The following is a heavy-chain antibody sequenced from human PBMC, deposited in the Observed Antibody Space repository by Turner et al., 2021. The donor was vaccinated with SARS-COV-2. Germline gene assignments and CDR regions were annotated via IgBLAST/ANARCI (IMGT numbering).Heavy chain of an antibody. V-gene: IGHV4-59*05. CDR3: ARERLDSSSWFLFYRTWFDP. Sequence: VQLVETGGGLIQPGGSLRLSCASSGFTVSSNYMSWVRQAPGKGLEWIGSINYSGSTHYNPSLKSRVTISVDTSKNQFSLKLSSVTAADTAVYYCARERLDSSSWFLFYRTWFDPWGQGTLVTVSS. CDR1: GFTVSSNY. CDR2: INYSGST. J-gene: IGHJ5*02. D-gene: IGHD6-13*01.